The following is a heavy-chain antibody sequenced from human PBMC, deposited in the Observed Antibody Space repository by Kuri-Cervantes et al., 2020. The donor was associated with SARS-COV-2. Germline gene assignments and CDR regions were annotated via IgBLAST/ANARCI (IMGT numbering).Heavy chain of an antibody. CDR1: GFTFSSYE. Sequence: GESLKISCAASGFTFSSYEMNWVRQAPGKGLEWVSYISSSGSTIYYADSVKGRFTISRDNAKNSLYLQMNSLRAEDTALYYCAKDRDSGYGLNFDYWGQGTLVTVSS. D-gene: IGHD5-12*01. J-gene: IGHJ4*02. V-gene: IGHV3-48*03. CDR2: ISSSGSTI. CDR3: AKDRDSGYGLNFDY.